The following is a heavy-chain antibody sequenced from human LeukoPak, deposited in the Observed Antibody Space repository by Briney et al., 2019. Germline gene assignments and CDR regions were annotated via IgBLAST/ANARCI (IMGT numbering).Heavy chain of an antibody. D-gene: IGHD3-9*01. CDR2: INSDGSST. Sequence: PGGSLRLSCAASGFTFSNEAMSWVRQAPGKGLVWVSRINSDGSSTKYMDSVKGRFTISRDNAKNTLYLQMNSLRAEDTAVYYCARDLNGPDYWGQGTLVTVSS. CDR1: GFTFSNEA. CDR3: ARDLNGPDY. J-gene: IGHJ4*02. V-gene: IGHV3-74*03.